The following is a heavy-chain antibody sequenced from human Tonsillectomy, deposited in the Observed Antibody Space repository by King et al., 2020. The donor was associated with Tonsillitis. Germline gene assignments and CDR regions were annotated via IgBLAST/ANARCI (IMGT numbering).Heavy chain of an antibody. V-gene: IGHV1-69*01. D-gene: IGHD2/OR15-2a*01. Sequence: HLVQSGAEVKKPGSSVKVSCKPSGGTFSSYAFSWVRQAPGQGLECMGGIIPIFRTPNYAQKLQGRVTIIADESTSTAFMELSSLTYDDTAVYYCATRDSTDDESDWYLDLWGRGTLVTVSS. CDR2: IIPIFRTP. J-gene: IGHJ2*01. CDR3: ATRDSTDDESDWYLDL. CDR1: GGTFSSYA.